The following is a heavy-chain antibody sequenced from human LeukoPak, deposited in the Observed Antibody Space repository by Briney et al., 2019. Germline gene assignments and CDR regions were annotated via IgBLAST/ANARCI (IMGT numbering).Heavy chain of an antibody. V-gene: IGHV3-53*01. D-gene: IGHD6-13*01. CDR2: IYSGGST. CDR3: ARDVAAAGYFDY. Sequence: GGSLRLSCAASGFTVSSNYMSWVRPAPGKGLEWVSVIYSGGSTYYADSVKGRFTISRDNSKNTLYLQMNSLRAEDTAVYYCARDVAAAGYFDYWGQGTLVTVSS. J-gene: IGHJ4*02. CDR1: GFTVSSNY.